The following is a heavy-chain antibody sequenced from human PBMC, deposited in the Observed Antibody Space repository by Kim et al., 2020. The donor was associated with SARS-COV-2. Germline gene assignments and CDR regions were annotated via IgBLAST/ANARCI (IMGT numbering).Heavy chain of an antibody. CDR3: ARWLPRTSGGDAYYFDY. CDR2: INAGNGNT. CDR1: GYTFTSYA. D-gene: IGHD2-21*02. J-gene: IGHJ4*02. Sequence: ASVKVSCKASGYTFTSYAMHWVRQAPGQRLEWMGWINAGNGNTKYSQKFQGRVTITRDTSASTAYMELSSLRSEDTAVYYCARWLPRTSGGDAYYFDYWGQGTLVTVSS. V-gene: IGHV1-3*01.